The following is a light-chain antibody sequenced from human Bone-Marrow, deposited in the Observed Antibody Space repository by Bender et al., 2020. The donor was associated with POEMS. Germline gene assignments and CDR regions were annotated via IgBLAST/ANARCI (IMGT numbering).Light chain of an antibody. CDR1: SSDVGTYNL. CDR3: SLVVGRKNSWV. J-gene: IGLJ3*02. Sequence: QSALTQPTSVSGSHGQSITISCTGTSSDVGTYNLVSWYQQHPGQAPKLMIYDGSKRPSGVSNRFSGSKSGNTASLTISGLQAEDEADYYCSLVVGRKNSWVFGGGTKLTVL. CDR2: DGS. V-gene: IGLV2-23*01.